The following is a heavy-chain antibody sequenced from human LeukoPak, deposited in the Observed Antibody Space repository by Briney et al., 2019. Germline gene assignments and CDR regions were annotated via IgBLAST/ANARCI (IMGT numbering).Heavy chain of an antibody. CDR1: GLIFNTYG. D-gene: IGHD1-1*01. J-gene: IGHJ4*02. CDR2: FSGGDGQT. Sequence: PGGSLRLSCAISGLIFNTYGMNGVRQTPGKGLEWISTFSGGDGQTFYADSVKGRFTISRDSSTNTVSLQMSSLRVEDTAVYYCARGIYWSLDSWGQGTLVTVSS. V-gene: IGHV3-23*01. CDR3: ARGIYWSLDS.